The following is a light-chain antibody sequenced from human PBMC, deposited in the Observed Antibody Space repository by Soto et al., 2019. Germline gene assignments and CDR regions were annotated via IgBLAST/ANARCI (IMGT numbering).Light chain of an antibody. CDR2: RAS. Sequence: DIQMTQSPLTLSASVGDRVTITCRASQTISRWLAWYQQKPGKAPKLLIYRASSLESGVPSRFSGSGSGTEFTLTFSSLQSDDSATYYCQQYQTWTFGQGTKVEIK. CDR3: QQYQTWT. CDR1: QTISRW. V-gene: IGKV1-5*03. J-gene: IGKJ1*01.